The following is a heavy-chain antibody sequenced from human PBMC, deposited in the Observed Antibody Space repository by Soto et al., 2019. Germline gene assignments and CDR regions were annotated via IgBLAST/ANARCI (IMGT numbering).Heavy chain of an antibody. CDR3: ARDRAGSSSPFYYYYYGMDV. CDR1: GGSISSDDYY. V-gene: IGHV4-30-4*01. CDR2: IYYSGST. D-gene: IGHD6-6*01. Sequence: PSETLSLTCTVSGGSISSDDYYWSWIRQPPGKGLEWIGYIYYSGSTYYNPSLKSRVTISVDTSKNQFSLKLSSVTAADTAVYYCARDRAGSSSPFYYYYYGMDVWGQGTTVTVSS. J-gene: IGHJ6*02.